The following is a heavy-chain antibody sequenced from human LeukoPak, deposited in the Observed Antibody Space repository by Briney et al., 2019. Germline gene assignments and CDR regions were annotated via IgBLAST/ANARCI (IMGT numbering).Heavy chain of an antibody. Sequence: SETLSLTCAVYGGSFSGYYWSWIRQPTGKGLEWIGEINHSGSTNYNPSLKSRVTISVDTSKNQFSLKLSSVTAADTAVYYCARDIAVAFFDYWGQGTLVTVSS. CDR3: ARDIAVAFFDY. CDR1: GGSFSGYY. J-gene: IGHJ4*02. V-gene: IGHV4-34*01. CDR2: INHSGST. D-gene: IGHD6-19*01.